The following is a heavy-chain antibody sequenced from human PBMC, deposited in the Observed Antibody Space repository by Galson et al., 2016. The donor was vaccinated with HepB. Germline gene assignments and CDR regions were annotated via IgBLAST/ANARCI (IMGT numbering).Heavy chain of an antibody. V-gene: IGHV3-53*01. CDR2: FYSSGKT. CDR1: GFTFSNHW. CDR3: VREVYGGALDY. D-gene: IGHD4-23*01. J-gene: IGHJ4*02. Sequence: SLRLSCAASGFTFSNHWMHWVRQAPGKGLEWVSVFYSSGKTAHADSVEGRFTVSRDTSKNMLYLQMNSLRAEDTAIYYCVREVYGGALDYWGQGTLVSVPS.